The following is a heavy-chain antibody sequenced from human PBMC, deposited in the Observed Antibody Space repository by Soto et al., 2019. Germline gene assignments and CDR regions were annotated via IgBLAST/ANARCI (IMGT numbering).Heavy chain of an antibody. V-gene: IGHV1-3*01. J-gene: IGHJ5*02. CDR3: ARDRSRLRYFDWSPHRWFDP. Sequence: ASVKVSCKASGYTFTSYAMHWVRQAPGQRLEWMGWINAGNGNTKYSQKFQGRVTITRDTSASTAYMELSSLRSEDTAVYYCARDRSRLRYFDWSPHRWFDPWGQGTLVTVSS. CDR2: INAGNGNT. D-gene: IGHD3-9*01. CDR1: GYTFTSYA.